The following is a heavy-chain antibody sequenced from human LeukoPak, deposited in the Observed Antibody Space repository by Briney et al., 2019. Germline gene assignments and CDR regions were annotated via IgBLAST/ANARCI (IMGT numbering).Heavy chain of an antibody. Sequence: SETLSLTCTLSGGSISISTYYWAWIRQPPGKGLEWIGTIFYSGSTYYSSSLKSRLTMSADPPRHRFSITLSSVTDADTAVYYCAKVRTGYYYYMDVWGKGTTVTVSS. CDR1: GGSISISTYY. D-gene: IGHD1-14*01. J-gene: IGHJ6*03. V-gene: IGHV4-39*07. CDR3: AKVRTGYYYYMDV. CDR2: IFYSGST.